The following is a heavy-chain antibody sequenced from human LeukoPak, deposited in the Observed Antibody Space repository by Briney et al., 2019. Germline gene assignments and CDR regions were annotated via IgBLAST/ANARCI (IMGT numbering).Heavy chain of an antibody. J-gene: IGHJ4*02. V-gene: IGHV3-15*05. CDR2: IKTRSDGGTA. Sequence: GGSLRLSCAASGFTFSDVAMTWVRQARGRGLEWVGRIKTRSDGGTADYGAPAKGRFTISRDDSKNILFLQMDSLKIEDTGVYYCTRYAGDFRGQGTLVTVSS. CDR1: GFTFSDVA. D-gene: IGHD2/OR15-2a*01. CDR3: TRYAGDF.